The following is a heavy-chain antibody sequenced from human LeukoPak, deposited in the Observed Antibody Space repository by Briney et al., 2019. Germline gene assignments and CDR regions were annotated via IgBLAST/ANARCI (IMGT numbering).Heavy chain of an antibody. V-gene: IGHV3-66*02. D-gene: IGHD3-22*01. Sequence: SGGSLRLSCAASGFSVSSNYMTWVRQAPGKGLEWVSVIYTGGSTYYADSVKGRFTISRDKSKNTLYLQMNSLRVEDTAVYYCARDYYYDSSGPGPMDVWGQGTTVTVSS. CDR2: IYTGGST. CDR1: GFSVSSNY. J-gene: IGHJ6*02. CDR3: ARDYYYDSSGPGPMDV.